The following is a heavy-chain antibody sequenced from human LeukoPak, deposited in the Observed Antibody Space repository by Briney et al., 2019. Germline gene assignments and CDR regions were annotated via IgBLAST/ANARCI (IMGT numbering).Heavy chain of an antibody. J-gene: IGHJ4*02. D-gene: IGHD5-18*01. CDR2: INPNSNST. Sequence: ASVKVSCTASGYTFIDYYMHWVRLAPGQGLEWMGWINPNSNSTNYAQKFQGRVTMTRDTSINTAYMELTWLRSDDTAVYYCARDGGRAGDTADNWGQGTLVTVSS. CDR3: ARDGGRAGDTADN. CDR1: GYTFIDYY. V-gene: IGHV1-2*02.